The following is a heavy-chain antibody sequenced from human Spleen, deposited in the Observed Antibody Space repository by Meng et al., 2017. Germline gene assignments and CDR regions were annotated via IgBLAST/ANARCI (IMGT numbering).Heavy chain of an antibody. CDR3: ARAPFGERPLFYYFDY. D-gene: IGHD3-10*01. Sequence: SETLSLTCTVSGGSISSGSYYWSWIRQPAGKGLEWIGRIYTSGSTNYNPSLKSRVTISVDTSKNQFSLKLSSVTAADTAVYYCARAPFGERPLFYYFDYWGQGTLVTVSS. CDR1: GGSISSGSYY. J-gene: IGHJ4*02. V-gene: IGHV4-61*02. CDR2: IYTSGST.